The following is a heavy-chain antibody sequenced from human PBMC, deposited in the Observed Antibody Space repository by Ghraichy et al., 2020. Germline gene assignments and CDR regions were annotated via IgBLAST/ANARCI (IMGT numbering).Heavy chain of an antibody. CDR3: AKSFHYGSPDQTNYFDS. J-gene: IGHJ4*02. V-gene: IGHV3-23*01. Sequence: GGSLRLSCAASGFTLSSFTVTWVRQAPGMGLEWLSAINAVGDDPYYADSVKGRFTISRDNSRNTVFLEINSLRVEDTARYYCAKSFHYGSPDQTNYFDSWGQGVLVTVSS. CDR2: INAVGDDP. D-gene: IGHD3-10*01. CDR1: GFTLSSFT.